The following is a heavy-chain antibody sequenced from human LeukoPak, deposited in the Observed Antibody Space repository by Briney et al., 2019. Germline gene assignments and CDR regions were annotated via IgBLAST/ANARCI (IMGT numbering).Heavy chain of an antibody. CDR3: AKDWSGAFDI. J-gene: IGHJ3*02. CDR1: GFTFDDYG. Sequence: GGSLRLSCAASGFTFDDYGMSWVRQAPGKGLEWVSGINWNGGSTGYADSVKGRFTISRDNAKNTLYLQMNSLRAEDTAVYYCAKDWSGAFDIWGQGTMVTVSS. CDR2: INWNGGST. D-gene: IGHD3-10*01. V-gene: IGHV3-20*04.